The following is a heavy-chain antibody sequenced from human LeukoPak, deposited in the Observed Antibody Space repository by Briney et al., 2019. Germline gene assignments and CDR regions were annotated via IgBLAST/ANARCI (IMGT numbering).Heavy chain of an antibody. D-gene: IGHD3-10*02. CDR1: GGSISSSSYY. CDR3: ARIHMFPSEPMGYYYYYYMDV. J-gene: IGHJ6*03. Sequence: PSETLSLTCTVSGGSISSSSYYWGWIRQPPGKGLEWIGSIYYSGSTYYNPSLKSRVTISVDTSKNQFSLKLSSVTAADTAVYSCARIHMFPSEPMGYYYYYYMDVWGKGTTVTVSS. V-gene: IGHV4-39*07. CDR2: IYYSGST.